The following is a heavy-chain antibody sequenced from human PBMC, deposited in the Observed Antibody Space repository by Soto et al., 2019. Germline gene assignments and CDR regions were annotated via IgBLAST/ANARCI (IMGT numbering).Heavy chain of an antibody. J-gene: IGHJ4*02. Sequence: SETLSLTCTVSGGSISSGGYYWSWIRQHPGKGLEWIGYIYYSGSTYCNPSLKSRVTISVDTSKNQFSLKLSSVTAADTAVYYCARGSRYCSGGSCYHFDYWGQGTLVTVSS. V-gene: IGHV4-31*03. CDR1: GGSISSGGYY. CDR2: IYYSGST. D-gene: IGHD2-15*01. CDR3: ARGSRYCSGGSCYHFDY.